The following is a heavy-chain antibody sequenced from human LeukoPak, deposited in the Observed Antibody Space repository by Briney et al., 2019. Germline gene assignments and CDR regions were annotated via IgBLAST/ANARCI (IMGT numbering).Heavy chain of an antibody. D-gene: IGHD6-6*01. V-gene: IGHV4-59*01. Sequence: SETLSLTCTVSGGSISNYYWNWLRQPPGKGLEWLGYIYYSGSTNSNPSLKSRVTISVDTSKNQFSLKLSSVTAADTAVYYCARAGQFISARPISFDYWGQGTLVTVSS. CDR3: ARAGQFISARPISFDY. J-gene: IGHJ4*02. CDR1: GGSISNYY. CDR2: IYYSGST.